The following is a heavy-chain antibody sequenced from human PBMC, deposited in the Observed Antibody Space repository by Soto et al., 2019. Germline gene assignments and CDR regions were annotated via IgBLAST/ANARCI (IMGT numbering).Heavy chain of an antibody. Sequence: QITLKESGPTLVKPTQILTLTCTFSGFSLSTSGVGVGWIRQPPGKALEWLALIYWNDDKRYSPSLKSRLTITKDTSKNQVVLTMTNMDPVDTATYYCALLYYYDSSGYRFDYWGLGTLVTVSS. J-gene: IGHJ4*02. CDR3: ALLYYYDSSGYRFDY. D-gene: IGHD3-22*01. CDR1: GFSLSTSGVG. CDR2: IYWNDDK. V-gene: IGHV2-5*01.